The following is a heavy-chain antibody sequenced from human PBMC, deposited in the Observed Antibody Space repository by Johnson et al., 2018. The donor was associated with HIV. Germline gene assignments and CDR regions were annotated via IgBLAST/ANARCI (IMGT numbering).Heavy chain of an antibody. J-gene: IGHJ3*02. V-gene: IGHV3-66*02. CDR1: GFTVSSNF. Sequence: QLVESGGGLVQPGGSLRLSCAASGFTVSSNFMTWVRQAPGKGLEWVSVIYRGGSTYYADSVKGRFTISRDNSKNTLFLQMNSLRAEDTAAYFCAKNHFDSSALEAFDIWGQGTMGTVSS. CDR2: IYRGGST. CDR3: AKNHFDSSALEAFDI. D-gene: IGHD3-22*01.